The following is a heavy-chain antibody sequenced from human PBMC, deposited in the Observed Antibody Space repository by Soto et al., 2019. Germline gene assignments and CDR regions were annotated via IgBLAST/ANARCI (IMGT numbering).Heavy chain of an antibody. CDR1: GFTFSSYA. J-gene: IGHJ6*02. CDR2: ISGSGGST. V-gene: IGHV3-23*01. D-gene: IGHD3-3*01. CDR3: AKAKLRFLEWSPQTYYYGMDV. Sequence: GESLKISCAASGFTFSSYAMSWVRQAPGKGLEWVSAISGSGGSTYYADSVKGRFTISRDNSKNTLYLQMNSLRAEDTAVYYCAKAKLRFLEWSPQTYYYGMDVWGQGTTVTVSS.